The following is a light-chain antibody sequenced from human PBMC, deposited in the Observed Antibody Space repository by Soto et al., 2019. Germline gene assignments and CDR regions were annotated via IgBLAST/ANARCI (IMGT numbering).Light chain of an antibody. Sequence: EIVLTQSPATLSLSPGEGATLSCRASQSVSKYLAWYQQKPGQAPRLLIYDASTRATGIPARFSGSGSGTDFSLTISSIEHEDFVVYYCLQRSACTPITFGQGTQLEIK. CDR3: LQRSACTPIT. CDR2: DAS. J-gene: IGKJ5*01. CDR1: QSVSKY. V-gene: IGKV3-11*01.